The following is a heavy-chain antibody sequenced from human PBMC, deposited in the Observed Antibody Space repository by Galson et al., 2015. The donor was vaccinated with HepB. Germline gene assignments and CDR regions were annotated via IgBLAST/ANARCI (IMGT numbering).Heavy chain of an antibody. V-gene: IGHV3-33*01. Sequence: SLRLSCAASGFIFSNYGMHWVRQAPGKGLEWVAVIWYDGSNKYYADSVKGRFTISRDNSKNTLYLQMNSLRAEDTAVYYCATREMAGFWGQGTLVTVSS. CDR1: GFIFSNYG. J-gene: IGHJ4*02. CDR3: ATREMAGF. D-gene: IGHD5-24*01. CDR2: IWYDGSNK.